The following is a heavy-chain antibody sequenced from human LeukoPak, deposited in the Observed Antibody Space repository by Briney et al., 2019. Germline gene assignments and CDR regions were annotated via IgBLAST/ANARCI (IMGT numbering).Heavy chain of an antibody. CDR2: IYNSGAKT. CDR3: AKDVAPDSGWDLDY. J-gene: IGHJ4*02. V-gene: IGHV3-23*01. Sequence: GGSLRLSCAASGFTFSTYSMTWVRQGPGKGLEWVSSIYNSGAKTFYADSAKGRFTISRDNSKNTLYLQMNSLRVEDTAVYYCAKDVAPDSGWDLDYWGQGTLVTVFS. CDR1: GFTFSTYS. D-gene: IGHD6-19*01.